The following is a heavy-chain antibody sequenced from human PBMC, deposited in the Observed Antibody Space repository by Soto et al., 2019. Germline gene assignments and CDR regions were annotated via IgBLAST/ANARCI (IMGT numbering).Heavy chain of an antibody. CDR2: IKSKTDGGTT. CDR1: GFTFSNAW. V-gene: IGHV3-15*01. J-gene: IGHJ6*03. Sequence: GGALRLSCAASGFTFSNAWMSWCRQAPWKGLEWVGRIKSKTDGGTTDYAAPVKGRFTISRDDSKNTLYLQMNSLKTEDTAVYYCTTDGGRITFFGVVIPSYYTDVWRKGITVTVSS. CDR3: TTDGGRITFFGVVIPSYYTDV. D-gene: IGHD3-3*01.